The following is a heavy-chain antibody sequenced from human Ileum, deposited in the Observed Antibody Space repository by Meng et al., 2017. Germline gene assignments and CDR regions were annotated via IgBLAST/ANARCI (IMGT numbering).Heavy chain of an antibody. Sequence: QVKLQESGPGLVKPSGTLSLPCAVSGGSISSSIWWSWVRQPPEKGLEWIGEIHHSGTTNYSPSLKSRLTISVDKSKNQFSLKLQSVTAADTAVYFCARGVVSGSHYNTYWGQGILVTVSS. CDR3: ARGVVSGSHYNTY. CDR1: GGSISSSIW. V-gene: IGHV4-4*02. D-gene: IGHD3-10*01. J-gene: IGHJ4*02. CDR2: IHHSGTT.